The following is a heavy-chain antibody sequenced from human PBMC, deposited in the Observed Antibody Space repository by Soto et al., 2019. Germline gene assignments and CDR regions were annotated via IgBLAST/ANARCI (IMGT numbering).Heavy chain of an antibody. CDR1: GYTFTNYY. CDR2: INPSGGST. V-gene: IGHV1-46*01. D-gene: IGHD6-19*01. Sequence: QVQLVQSGAEVKKPGASVKVSCKASGYTFTNYYMHWVRQAPGQGLEWMGIINPSGGSTTYAQKFQRRVTMTRDTSTSTVYMELSSLRSEDTAVYYCARGFSSGWPFGYWGQGTPVTVSS. J-gene: IGHJ4*02. CDR3: ARGFSSGWPFGY.